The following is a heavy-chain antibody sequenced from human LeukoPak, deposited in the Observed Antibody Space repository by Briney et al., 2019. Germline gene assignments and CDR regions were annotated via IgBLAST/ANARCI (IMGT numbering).Heavy chain of an antibody. CDR1: AFTFTSYS. V-gene: IGHV3-23*01. D-gene: IGHD4-17*01. Sequence: PGGSLTPSCAVSAFTFTSYSMSWVRQAQGKGLEWVSSISGSGGNTFYADSVKGRFTISRDNSKNTLYLQMNSLRAEDTAAYHCAKGRNEDGDAALNYWGQGTLVTVSS. CDR2: ISGSGGNT. J-gene: IGHJ4*02. CDR3: AKGRNEDGDAALNY.